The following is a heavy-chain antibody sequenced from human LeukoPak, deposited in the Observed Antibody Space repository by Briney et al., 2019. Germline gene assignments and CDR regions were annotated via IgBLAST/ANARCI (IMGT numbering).Heavy chain of an antibody. CDR2: IYYSGST. CDR1: GGSISSSSYY. D-gene: IGHD6-19*01. V-gene: IGHV4-39*07. CDR3: ARAAVAGTGFDY. Sequence: SETLSLTCTVSGGSISSSSYYWGWIRQPPGKGLEWIGSIYYSGSTYYNPSLKSRVTISVDTSKNQFSLKLSSVTAADTAVYYCARAAVAGTGFDYWGQGTLVTVSS. J-gene: IGHJ4*02.